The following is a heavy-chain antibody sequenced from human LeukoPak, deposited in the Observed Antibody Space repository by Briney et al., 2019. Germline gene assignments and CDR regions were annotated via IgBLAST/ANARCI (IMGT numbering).Heavy chain of an antibody. CDR3: ARALPMGWLRYNNPDYYFDY. V-gene: IGHV4-39*07. CDR1: GGSISSSSYY. J-gene: IGHJ4*02. CDR2: IYYSGST. Sequence: SETLSLTCTVSGGSISSSSYYWGWIRQPPGKGLEWIGSIYYSGSTYYNPSLKSRVTISVDTSRNQFSLKLSSVTAADTAVYYCARALPMGWLRYNNPDYYFDYWGQGTLVTVSS. D-gene: IGHD5-12*01.